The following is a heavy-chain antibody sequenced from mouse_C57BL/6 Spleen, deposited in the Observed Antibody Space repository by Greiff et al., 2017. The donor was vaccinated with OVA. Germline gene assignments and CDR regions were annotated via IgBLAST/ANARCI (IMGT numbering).Heavy chain of an antibody. CDR3: ARGPPGAWFAY. CDR1: GFTFSDYG. D-gene: IGHD4-1*01. J-gene: IGHJ3*01. Sequence: EVQGVESGGGLVKPGGSLKLSCAASGFTFSDYGMHWVRQAPEKGLEWVAYISSGSSTIYYADTVKGRFTISRDNAKNTLFLQMTSLRSEATAMYYCARGPPGAWFAYWGQGTLVTVSA. V-gene: IGHV5-17*01. CDR2: ISSGSSTI.